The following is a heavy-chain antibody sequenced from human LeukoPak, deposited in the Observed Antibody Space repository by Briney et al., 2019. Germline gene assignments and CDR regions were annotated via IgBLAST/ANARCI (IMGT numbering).Heavy chain of an antibody. CDR1: GGSISSSSYY. D-gene: IGHD4-17*01. V-gene: IGHV4-39*01. Sequence: PSETLSLTCTVSGGSISSSSYYWGWIRQPPGKGLEWIGSIYYSGSTYYNPSLKSRVTISVDTSKNQFSLKLSSVTAADTAVYYCARRHDYGDYEIDYWGQRTLVTVSS. J-gene: IGHJ4*02. CDR2: IYYSGST. CDR3: ARRHDYGDYEIDY.